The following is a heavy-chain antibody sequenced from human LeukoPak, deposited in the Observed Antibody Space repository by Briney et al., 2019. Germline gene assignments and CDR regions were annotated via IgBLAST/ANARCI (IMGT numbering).Heavy chain of an antibody. Sequence: SQTLSLTCTVSGGSISSGGYYWSWIRQPPGKGLEWIGYIYHSGSTSYNPSLKSRVTISVDRSKDQFSLKLSSVTAADTAVYYCARDADLFYYSYMDVWGKGTTVTVSS. J-gene: IGHJ6*03. CDR1: GGSISSGGYY. CDR3: ARDADLFYYSYMDV. CDR2: IYHSGST. V-gene: IGHV4-30-2*01.